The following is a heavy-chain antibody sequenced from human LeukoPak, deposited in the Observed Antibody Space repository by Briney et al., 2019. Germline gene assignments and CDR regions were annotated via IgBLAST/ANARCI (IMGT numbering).Heavy chain of an antibody. CDR1: DGSISSYY. CDR2: IYDSGST. Sequence: SETLSLTCTVSDGSISSYYWSWIRQPPGKGLEWIGHIYDSGSTNYSPSLKSRVTISVDTSKRQFSLELTSVTAADTAVYYCARGGPSTSATGKENWLDPWGQGTLVTVSS. D-gene: IGHD6-13*01. J-gene: IGHJ5*02. CDR3: ARGGPSTSATGKENWLDP. V-gene: IGHV4-59*01.